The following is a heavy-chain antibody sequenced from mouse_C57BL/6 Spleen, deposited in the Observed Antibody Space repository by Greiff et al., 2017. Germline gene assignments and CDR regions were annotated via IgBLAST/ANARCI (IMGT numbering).Heavy chain of an antibody. CDR2: ISSGSSTI. CDR1: GFTFSDYG. Sequence: EVKLVESGGGLVKPGGSLKLSCAASGFTFSDYGMHWVRQAPEKGLEWVAYISSGSSTIYYADTVKGRFTISRDNAKNTLYLQMSSLRSEDSAMYYCARNYYASQDCDLDYWGQGTTVTVSS. D-gene: IGHD1-1*01. V-gene: IGHV5-17*03. J-gene: IGHJ4*01. CDR3: ARNYYASQDCDLDY.